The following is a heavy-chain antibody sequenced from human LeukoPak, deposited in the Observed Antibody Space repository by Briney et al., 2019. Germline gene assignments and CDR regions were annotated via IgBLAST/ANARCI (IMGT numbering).Heavy chain of an antibody. J-gene: IGHJ4*02. V-gene: IGHV1-46*01. CDR3: ARDRTIAAHTQSDY. CDR2: INPSAGST. CDR1: GYTFTCYY. Sequence: ASVKVSCKASGYTFTCYYMHWVRQAPRQGLEWAGIINPSAGSTSYARKFQGRVTMTRDTSTSTVYMELSSLRSEDTAVYYCARDRTIAAHTQSDYWGQGTLVTVSS. D-gene: IGHD6-6*01.